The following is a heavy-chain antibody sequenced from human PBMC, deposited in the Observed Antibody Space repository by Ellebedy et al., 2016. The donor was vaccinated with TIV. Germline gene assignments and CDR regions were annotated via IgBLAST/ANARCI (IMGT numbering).Heavy chain of an antibody. Sequence: GESLKISCAASGFTFSDYYMSWIRQAPGKGLEWVSYISSSGSTIYYADSVKGRFTISRDNAKNSLYLQMNSLRAEDTAVYYCARGRMVIASLIAWGQGTLVTVSS. V-gene: IGHV3-11*01. J-gene: IGHJ5*02. D-gene: IGHD2-21*01. CDR2: ISSSGSTI. CDR1: GFTFSDYY. CDR3: ARGRMVIASLIA.